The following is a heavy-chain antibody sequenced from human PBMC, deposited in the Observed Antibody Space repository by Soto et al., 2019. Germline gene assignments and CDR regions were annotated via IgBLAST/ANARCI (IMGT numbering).Heavy chain of an antibody. D-gene: IGHD1-26*01. CDR2: ISYDGSNK. J-gene: IGHJ4*02. Sequence: QVQLVESGGGVVQPGRSLRLSCAASGFTFSSYGMHWVRQAPGKGLEWVAVISYDGSNKYYADSVKGRFTISRDNSKNTPYLQMNSLRAEDTAVYYCAKDKGIVGATPHYWGQGTLVTVSS. V-gene: IGHV3-30*18. CDR3: AKDKGIVGATPHY. CDR1: GFTFSSYG.